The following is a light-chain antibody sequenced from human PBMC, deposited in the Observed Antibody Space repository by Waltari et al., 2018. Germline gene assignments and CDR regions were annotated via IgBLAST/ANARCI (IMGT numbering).Light chain of an antibody. J-gene: IGLJ3*02. CDR3: CSYVTGDTWV. Sequence: QSALTQPASVSGSPGQSITISCTGSSSDVGASKFVSWYHQHPGKAPKLMIYEVNQRPTGISNRFAGAQSGNTAALTIAGLQTEDEADYYCCSYVTGDTWVFGGGTRVAVL. V-gene: IGLV2-23*02. CDR2: EVN. CDR1: SSDVGASKF.